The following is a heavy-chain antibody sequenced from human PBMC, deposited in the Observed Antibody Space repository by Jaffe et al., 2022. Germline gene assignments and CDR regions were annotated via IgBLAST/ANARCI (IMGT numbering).Heavy chain of an antibody. Sequence: QVQLQESGPGLVKPSQTLSLTCTVSGGSVNSGPYSWGWVRQPAGGGLEWIGRIYTSGTSVYNPSLKSRVSISLDTSKNQFSLRLTSVTAADTAVYYCARSSRHNISAAGTGLLYYYYYYMDVWGKGTTVTVSS. V-gene: IGHV4-61*02. CDR3: ARSSRHNISAAGTGLLYYYYYYMDV. D-gene: IGHD6-13*01. CDR1: GGSVNSGPYS. CDR2: IYTSGTS. J-gene: IGHJ6*03.